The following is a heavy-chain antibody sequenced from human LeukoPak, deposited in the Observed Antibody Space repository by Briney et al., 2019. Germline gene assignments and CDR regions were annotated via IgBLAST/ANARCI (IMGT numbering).Heavy chain of an antibody. CDR1: GYSISSGYY. V-gene: IGHV4-38-2*02. Sequence: SETLSLTCTVSGYSISSGYYWGWIRQPPGKGLEWIGSIYHSGSTYYNPSLKSRVTISVDTSKNQFSLKLSSVTAADTAVYYCARAGYSNYDDAFDIWGQGTMVTVSS. J-gene: IGHJ3*02. D-gene: IGHD4-11*01. CDR3: ARAGYSNYDDAFDI. CDR2: IYHSGST.